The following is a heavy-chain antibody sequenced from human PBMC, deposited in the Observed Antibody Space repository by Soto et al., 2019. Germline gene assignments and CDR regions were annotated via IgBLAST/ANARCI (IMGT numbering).Heavy chain of an antibody. V-gene: IGHV1-69*01. D-gene: IGHD5-12*01. CDR1: GGTFSSYA. J-gene: IGHJ3*02. Sequence: QVQLVQSGAEVKKPGSSVKVSCKASGGTFSSYAISWVRQAPGQGLEWMGGIIPIFGTANYAQKFQGRVTITADESTSTAYMELSSLRSEDTAVYYCARTIEGDGYNYGAFDIWGQGTMVTVSS. CDR3: ARTIEGDGYNYGAFDI. CDR2: IIPIFGTA.